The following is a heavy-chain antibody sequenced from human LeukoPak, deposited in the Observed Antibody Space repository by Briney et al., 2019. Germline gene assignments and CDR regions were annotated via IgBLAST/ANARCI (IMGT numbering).Heavy chain of an antibody. J-gene: IGHJ4*02. Sequence: GESLKISCKGSGYSFTSYWIGWVRQMPGKGLEWMGIIYPGDSDTRYSPSFQGQVTISADKSISTAYLQWSSLKASDTATYYCARSLYYYDSSGYYYFDYWGQGTLVTVSS. CDR2: IYPGDSDT. CDR3: ARSLYYYDSSGYYYFDY. V-gene: IGHV5-51*01. CDR1: GYSFTSYW. D-gene: IGHD3-22*01.